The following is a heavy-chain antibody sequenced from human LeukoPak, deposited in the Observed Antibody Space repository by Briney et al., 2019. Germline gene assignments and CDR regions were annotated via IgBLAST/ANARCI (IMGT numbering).Heavy chain of an antibody. V-gene: IGHV4-31*03. D-gene: IGHD4-17*01. CDR2: IYYSGST. CDR3: ARVGSSVTTWPDYFDY. Sequence: SETLSLTCTVSGGSISSGGYYWSWIRQHPGKGLEWIGYIYYSGSTYYNPSLKSRVTISVDTSKNQFSLKLSSVTAADTAVYYCARVGSSVTTWPDYFDYWGQGTLVTVSS. J-gene: IGHJ4*02. CDR1: GGSISSGGYY.